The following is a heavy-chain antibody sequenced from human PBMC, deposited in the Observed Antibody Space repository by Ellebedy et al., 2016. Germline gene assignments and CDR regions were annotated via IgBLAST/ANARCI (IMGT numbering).Heavy chain of an antibody. V-gene: IGHV3-23*01. J-gene: IGHJ4*02. D-gene: IGHD3-22*01. CDR2: ISGSGGST. CDR1: GFTFSSYT. Sequence: GESLKISXAASGFTFSSYTMSWVRQAPGKGLEWVSAISGSGGSTYYADSVKGRFTISRDNSKNTLYLQMNSLRAEDTAVYYCAKGFDYYDSSGFDYWGQGTLVTVSS. CDR3: AKGFDYYDSSGFDY.